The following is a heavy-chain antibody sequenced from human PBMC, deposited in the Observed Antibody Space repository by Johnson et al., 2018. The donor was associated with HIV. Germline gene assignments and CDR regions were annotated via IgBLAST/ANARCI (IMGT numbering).Heavy chain of an antibody. CDR2: INQDGSET. CDR1: GFTFSDAW. J-gene: IGHJ3*02. Sequence: VLLVESGGGLVKPGGSLRLSCVASGFTFSDAWMSWVRQAPGKGLAWVANINQDGSETYYVDSVKGRFTISRDNAKNSLYLQMNSLRVDDTAVYYCARQGRRLIWGGAFDIWGQGSTVSVSS. CDR3: ARQGRRLIWGGAFDI. D-gene: IGHD3-10*01. V-gene: IGHV3-7*01.